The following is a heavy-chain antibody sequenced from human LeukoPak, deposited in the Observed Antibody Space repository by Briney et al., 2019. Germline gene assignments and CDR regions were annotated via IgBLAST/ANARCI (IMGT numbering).Heavy chain of an antibody. V-gene: IGHV3-21*01. CDR2: ISSSSSYI. Sequence: GGSPRLSCAASGFTFSSYSMNWVGQAPGKGLEWVSSISSSSSYIYYADSVKGRFTISRDNAKNSLYLQMNSLRAEDTAVYYCARAWCSSTSCYNYYYYGMDVWGQGTTVTVSS. D-gene: IGHD2-2*02. CDR1: GFTFSSYS. CDR3: ARAWCSSTSCYNYYYYGMDV. J-gene: IGHJ6*02.